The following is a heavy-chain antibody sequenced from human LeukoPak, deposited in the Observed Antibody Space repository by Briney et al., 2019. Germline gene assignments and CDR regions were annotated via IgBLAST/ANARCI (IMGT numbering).Heavy chain of an antibody. J-gene: IGHJ5*02. Sequence: ASVKVSCKASGYTSTSYDINWVRQATGQGLEWMGWMNPNSGNTGYAQKFQGRVTMTRNTSISTAYMELSSLRSEDTAVYYCARGVTIFGVAPGFYWFDPWGQGTLVTVSS. CDR2: MNPNSGNT. CDR1: GYTSTSYD. D-gene: IGHD3-3*01. CDR3: ARGVTIFGVAPGFYWFDP. V-gene: IGHV1-8*01.